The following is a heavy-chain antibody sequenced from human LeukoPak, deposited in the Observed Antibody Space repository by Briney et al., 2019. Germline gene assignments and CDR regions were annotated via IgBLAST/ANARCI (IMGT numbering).Heavy chain of an antibody. V-gene: IGHV3-53*05. CDR1: GFTISSNY. Sequence: GGSLRLSCAAPGFTISSNYMSWVRQAPGKGLEWVSVLYSGGSAYYADSVRGRFTISRDNSKNTLYLQMNSLRAEDTAVYYCAKDSRHYYFDYWGQGTPVTVSS. CDR2: LYSGGSA. CDR3: AKDSRHYYFDY. D-gene: IGHD3-3*02. J-gene: IGHJ4*02.